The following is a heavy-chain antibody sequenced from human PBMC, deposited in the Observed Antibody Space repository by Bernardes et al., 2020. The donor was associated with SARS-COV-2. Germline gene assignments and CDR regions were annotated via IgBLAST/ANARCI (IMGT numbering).Heavy chain of an antibody. J-gene: IGHJ4*02. CDR3: ANDAGVDVFFDY. D-gene: IGHD7-27*01. CDR1: GFAFTDFG. Sequence: GGSLRLSCVASGFAFTDFGMAWVRQAPGKGLEWVSTLNTNGENTHYADSVKGRFTISRDNSKNMLYLQMNSLRAEDTAVYYCANDAGVDVFFDYWGQGTLVTVYS. CDR2: LNTNGENT. V-gene: IGHV3-23*01.